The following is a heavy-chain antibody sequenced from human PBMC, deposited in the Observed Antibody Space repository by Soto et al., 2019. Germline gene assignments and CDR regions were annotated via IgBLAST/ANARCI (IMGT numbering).Heavy chain of an antibody. CDR3: ARDLGYCSGGSCYYYYYGMDV. Sequence: QVQLVQSGAEVKKPGSSVKVSCKASGGTFSSYAISWVRQAPGQGLEWMGGIIPIFGTANYAQKFQGRVTNTAEESTSTGYMGLSSLRSEDTAVYYCARDLGYCSGGSCYYYYYGMDVWGQGTTVTVSS. CDR2: IIPIFGTA. J-gene: IGHJ6*02. D-gene: IGHD2-15*01. CDR1: GGTFSSYA. V-gene: IGHV1-69*01.